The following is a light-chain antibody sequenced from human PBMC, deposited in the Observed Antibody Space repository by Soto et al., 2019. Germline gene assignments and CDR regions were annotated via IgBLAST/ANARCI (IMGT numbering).Light chain of an antibody. CDR3: HQYATSPFT. CDR1: ETIGRAY. Sequence: PGERATLSCRASETIGRAYFAWYQHRPGRTPRLVLSGTSNRAAGIPDRFGGSGSGADFTLTISGVEPEDSAVYYCHQYATSPFTFGQGTELEIK. V-gene: IGKV3-20*01. J-gene: IGKJ2*01. CDR2: GTS.